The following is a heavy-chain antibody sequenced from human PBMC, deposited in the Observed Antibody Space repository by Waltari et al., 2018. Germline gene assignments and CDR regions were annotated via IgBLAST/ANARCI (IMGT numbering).Heavy chain of an antibody. J-gene: IGHJ5*02. D-gene: IGHD6-13*01. V-gene: IGHV3-23*05. CDR2: SYSNGIT. Sequence: EVRLLDSGGGLVQHGGSLRLSCAASGFTFSSYAMSWVRQAPGKGLELVSGSYSNGITDYRDSVKGRFTISRDNAKNSLYLQMNSLRAEDTAVYYCARERRRQQLVLDWFDPWGQGTLVTVSS. CDR3: ARERRRQQLVLDWFDP. CDR1: GFTFSSYA.